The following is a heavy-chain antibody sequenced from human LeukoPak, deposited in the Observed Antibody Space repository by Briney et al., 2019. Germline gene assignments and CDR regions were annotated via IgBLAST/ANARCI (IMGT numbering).Heavy chain of an antibody. CDR2: ISYDGSNK. V-gene: IGHV3-30*04. D-gene: IGHD3-16*01. CDR3: ARGGGLDV. Sequence: GRSLRPSCAASGFTFSSYAMHWVRQAPGKGLEWVAVISYDGSNKYYADSVKGRFTISRDNSKNTLYLQMNSLRAEDTAVYYCARGGGLDVWGQGATVTVSS. CDR1: GFTFSSYA. J-gene: IGHJ6*02.